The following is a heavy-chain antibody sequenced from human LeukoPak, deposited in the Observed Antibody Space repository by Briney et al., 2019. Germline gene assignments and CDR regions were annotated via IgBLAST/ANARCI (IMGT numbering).Heavy chain of an antibody. D-gene: IGHD4-17*01. CDR2: FDPEDGET. J-gene: IGHJ6*02. CDR3: ATVSSSLPGYGDYYYYGMDV. Sequence: ASVKVSCKVSGYTLTELSMHWVRQAPGKGLEWMGGFDPEDGETIYAQKFQGRVTMTEDTSTDTAYMELSSLRSEDTPVYYCATVSSSLPGYGDYYYYGMDVWGQGTTVTVSS. CDR1: GYTLTELS. V-gene: IGHV1-24*01.